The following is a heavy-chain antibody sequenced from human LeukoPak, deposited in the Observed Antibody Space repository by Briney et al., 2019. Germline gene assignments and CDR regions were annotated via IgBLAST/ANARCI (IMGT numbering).Heavy chain of an antibody. CDR3: ASHERDIVIMLYAGMFDS. J-gene: IGHJ4*02. CDR1: NYSIGSGYY. D-gene: IGHD2-8*01. Sequence: SETLSLTCSVSNYSIGSGYYWGWIRQPPGKGLEWIGSIYHTGNIYYNPSLKSRVTISVDRSKNHVSLRLSSVTAADTAVYYCASHERDIVIMLYAGMFDSWGQGTLLTVSS. CDR2: IYHTGNI. V-gene: IGHV4-38-2*01.